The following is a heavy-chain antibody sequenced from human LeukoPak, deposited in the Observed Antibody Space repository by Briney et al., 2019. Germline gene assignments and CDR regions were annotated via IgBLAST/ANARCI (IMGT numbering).Heavy chain of an antibody. V-gene: IGHV3-23*01. J-gene: IGHJ4*02. CDR1: GFTFSSYV. CDR3: AKGQKWELPLDF. Sequence: GGSLRLSCAASGFTFSSYVMSWVRQAPGKGLEWVSAISDSGRSTYYADSVKGRFAISRDISKSTLYLQMNSLRAEDTALYSCAKGQKWELPLDFWGQGTLVTVSS. CDR2: ISDSGRST. D-gene: IGHD1-26*01.